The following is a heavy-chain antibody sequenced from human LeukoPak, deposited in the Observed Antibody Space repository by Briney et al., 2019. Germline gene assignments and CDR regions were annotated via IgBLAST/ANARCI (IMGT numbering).Heavy chain of an antibody. CDR2: IYPGDSDT. CDR3: ARVKGRGSSWYYFDY. Sequence: GESLKISCKGSGYSFTSYWIGWVRQMPGKGLEWMGIIYPGDSDTRYSPSFQGQVTISADKSISTAYLQWSSLKASDTAMYYCARVKGRGSSWYYFDYWGQGTLVTVSS. V-gene: IGHV5-51*01. D-gene: IGHD6-13*01. CDR1: GYSFTSYW. J-gene: IGHJ4*02.